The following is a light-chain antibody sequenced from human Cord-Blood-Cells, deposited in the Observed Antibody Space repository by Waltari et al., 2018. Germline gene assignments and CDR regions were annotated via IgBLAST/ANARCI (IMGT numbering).Light chain of an antibody. CDR2: EDN. J-gene: IGLJ3*02. CDR1: SCRIASNY. CDR3: QSYDSSNRV. V-gene: IGLV6-57*01. Sequence: NFMLTPPHSVSESPGKTVTISCTRSSCRIASNYLPWYQQRPGSSPTTVIYEDNQRPSGVPDRFSGSIDSSSNSASLTISGLKTEDEADYYCQSYDSSNRVFGGGTKLTVL.